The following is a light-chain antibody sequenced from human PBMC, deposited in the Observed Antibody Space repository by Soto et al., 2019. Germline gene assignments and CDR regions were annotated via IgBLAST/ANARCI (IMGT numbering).Light chain of an antibody. CDR1: QSVSSSF. Sequence: EIVLTQSPVTLSLSPGERATLSCRASQSVSSSFLAWYQQKPGQAPRLLIYGASSRATGIPDRFSGSGSGTDFTLTISRLEPEDFAVYYCHQYGSSPATFGQGTKV. CDR2: GAS. V-gene: IGKV3-20*01. CDR3: HQYGSSPAT. J-gene: IGKJ1*01.